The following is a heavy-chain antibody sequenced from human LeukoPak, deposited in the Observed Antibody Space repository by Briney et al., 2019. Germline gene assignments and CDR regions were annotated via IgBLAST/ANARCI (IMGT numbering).Heavy chain of an antibody. CDR2: INPSGGST. J-gene: IGHJ4*02. V-gene: IGHV1-46*01. Sequence: GASVKVSCKASGYTFTSYYMHWVRQAPGQGLEWMGIINPSGGSTSYAQKFQGRVTMTRDTSTSTVYMELSSLRSEDTAVYYCARDARNYHSSSSREKYIDYWGQGTLVTVSS. CDR1: GYTFTSYY. CDR3: ARDARNYHSSSSREKYIDY. D-gene: IGHD6-13*01.